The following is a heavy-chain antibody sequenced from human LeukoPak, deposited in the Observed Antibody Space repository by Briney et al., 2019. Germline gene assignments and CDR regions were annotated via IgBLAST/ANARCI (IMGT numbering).Heavy chain of an antibody. CDR2: ISISGDIT. D-gene: IGHD6-19*01. V-gene: IGHV3-23*01. CDR1: GFTFSSHA. Sequence: PGGSLRLSCVASGFTFSSHAMGWVRLAPGKGLEWVSSISISGDITFYADSVKGRFSISRDNFKNTLYLQMNSLRAEDTAVYYCAKFMGSGGSFDYCGQGTRVTVSS. CDR3: AKFMGSGGSFDY. J-gene: IGHJ4*02.